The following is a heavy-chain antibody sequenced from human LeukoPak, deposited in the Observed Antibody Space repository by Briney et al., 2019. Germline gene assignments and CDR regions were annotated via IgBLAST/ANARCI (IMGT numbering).Heavy chain of an antibody. CDR3: ARAPCGGDCYYYYGMDV. J-gene: IGHJ6*02. D-gene: IGHD2-21*02. CDR2: ISGSGGST. V-gene: IGHV3-23*01. CDR1: GFTFSSYA. Sequence: GGSLRLSCAASGFTFSSYAMSWVRQAPGKGLEWVSAISGSGGSTYYADSVKGRFTISRDNSKNTLYLQMNSLRAEDTAVYYCARAPCGGDCYYYYGMDVWGQGTTVTVSS.